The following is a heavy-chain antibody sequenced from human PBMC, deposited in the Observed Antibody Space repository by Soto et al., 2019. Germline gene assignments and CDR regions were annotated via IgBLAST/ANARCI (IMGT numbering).Heavy chain of an antibody. V-gene: IGHV4-59*08. Sequence: SSETLSLTCTVSGGSISSYYWSWIRQPPGKGLEWIGHIYYSGNTNYNPSLKSRVTISVDTSKSQCSLKLNSVTAADTAVYYCARQRSSWDTWFGPWGQGTLVTVSS. D-gene: IGHD6-13*01. CDR2: IYYSGNT. CDR1: GGSISSYY. J-gene: IGHJ5*02. CDR3: ARQRSSWDTWFGP.